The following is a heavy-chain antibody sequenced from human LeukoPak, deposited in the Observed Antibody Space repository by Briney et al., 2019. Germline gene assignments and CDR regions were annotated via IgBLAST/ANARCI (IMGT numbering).Heavy chain of an antibody. Sequence: GGSLRLSCAASGFTFSSYGMHWVRHAPGKGLEWVAVISYDGSNKYYADSVKGRFTISRDNSKNTLYLQMNSLRAEDTAVYYCAKGSVGGSYRPVDYWGQGTLVTVSS. V-gene: IGHV3-30*18. D-gene: IGHD3-16*02. CDR2: ISYDGSNK. J-gene: IGHJ4*02. CDR3: AKGSVGGSYRPVDY. CDR1: GFTFSSYG.